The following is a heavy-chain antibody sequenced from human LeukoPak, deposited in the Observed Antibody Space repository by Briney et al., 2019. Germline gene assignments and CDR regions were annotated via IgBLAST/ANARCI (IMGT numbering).Heavy chain of an antibody. CDR2: MHKDGTT. D-gene: IGHD3-10*01. CDR3: ARDRGFN. Sequence: GGSLRLSCAASGFSVNDHYMSWVRQAPGKGLEWVAVMHKDGTTFYVDSVTGRFTVSRDDLRNTFYLQMTKLRADDTAVYYCARDRGFNWGQGTLATVSS. J-gene: IGHJ4*02. V-gene: IGHV3-66*01. CDR1: GFSVNDHY.